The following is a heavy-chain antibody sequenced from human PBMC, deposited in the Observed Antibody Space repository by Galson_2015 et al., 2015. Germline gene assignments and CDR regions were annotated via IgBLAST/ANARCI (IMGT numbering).Heavy chain of an antibody. CDR1: GYTLTELS. CDR3: ARSYDFWSGYYYY. CDR2: INPSGGST. J-gene: IGHJ4*02. D-gene: IGHD3-3*01. Sequence: SVKVSCKVSGYTLTELSMHWVRQAPGQGLEWMGIINPSGGSTSYAQKFQGRVTMTRDTSTSTVYMELSSLRSEDTAVYYCARSYDFWSGYYYYWGQGTLVTVSS. V-gene: IGHV1-46*01.